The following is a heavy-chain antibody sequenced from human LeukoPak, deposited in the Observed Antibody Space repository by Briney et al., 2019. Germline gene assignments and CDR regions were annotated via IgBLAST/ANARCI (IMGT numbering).Heavy chain of an antibody. CDR1: GLTFSSSE. Sequence: GGSLRLSCAASGLTFSSSEMNWVRQAPGKGLEWVSYISSRGGTIYHADSVKGRFTVSRDNAKNSLYLQMNSLRAEDTAVYYCATQGRSAISGIWGQGTMVTVSS. CDR3: ATQGRSAISGI. CDR2: ISSRGGTI. D-gene: IGHD3-3*01. V-gene: IGHV3-48*03. J-gene: IGHJ3*02.